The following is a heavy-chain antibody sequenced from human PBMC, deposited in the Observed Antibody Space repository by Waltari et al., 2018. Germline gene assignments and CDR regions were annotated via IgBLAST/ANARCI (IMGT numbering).Heavy chain of an antibody. CDR3: ARDEVIAADYYYYGMDV. Sequence: QVQLVQSGAEVKKPGSSVKVSCKASGGTFSSYAIRWVRQAPGQGLEWMGGIIPIFGTANYAQKFQGRVTITTDESTSTAYMELSSLRSEDTAVYYCARDEVIAADYYYYGMDVWGQGTTVTVSS. CDR2: IIPIFGTA. CDR1: GGTFSSYA. D-gene: IGHD6-25*01. V-gene: IGHV1-69*05. J-gene: IGHJ6*02.